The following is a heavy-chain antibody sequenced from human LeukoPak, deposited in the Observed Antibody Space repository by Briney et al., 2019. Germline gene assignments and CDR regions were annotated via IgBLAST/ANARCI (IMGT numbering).Heavy chain of an antibody. CDR3: ARDPVGLLYVDY. D-gene: IGHD3-3*01. J-gene: IGHJ4*02. CDR2: ISSRSSYI. Sequence: GGSLRLSCAASGFTLSSYSMNWVRQAPGKGLGGVSYISSRSSYIYYADSVKGRFTISRDNAKNSLYLQMNSLRAEDTAVYYCARDPVGLLYVDYWGQGTLVTVSS. CDR1: GFTLSSYS. V-gene: IGHV3-21*01.